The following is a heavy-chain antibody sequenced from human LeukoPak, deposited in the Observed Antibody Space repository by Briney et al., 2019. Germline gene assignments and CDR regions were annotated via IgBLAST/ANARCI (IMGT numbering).Heavy chain of an antibody. CDR1: GYTFSGYV. Sequence: GGSVRDSCMESGYTFSGYVINRGCDGLGEGGERMGWMNGERGKTDYAQKFQGRVTMPRNTSISTAYMELSSLRSEDTAVYYCARPSSTGYYRPRYYYYMDVWGKGTTVTVSS. CDR3: ARPSSTGYYRPRYYYYMDV. J-gene: IGHJ6*03. D-gene: IGHD3-9*01. V-gene: IGHV1-8*01. CDR2: MNGERGKT.